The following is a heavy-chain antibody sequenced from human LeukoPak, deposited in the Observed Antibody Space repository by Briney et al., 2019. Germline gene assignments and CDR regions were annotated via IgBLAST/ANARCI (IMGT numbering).Heavy chain of an antibody. CDR3: AKDPGSGSYYNVYGMDV. V-gene: IGHV3-30*18. J-gene: IGHJ6*02. CDR2: ISYDGSNK. Sequence: HPGRSLRLSCAASGFTFSSYGMHWVRQAPGKGLEWVAVISYDGSNKYYADSVKGRFTISRDNSKNTLYLQMNSLRAEDTAVYYCAKDPGSGSYYNVYGMDVWGQGTTVTVSS. D-gene: IGHD3-10*01. CDR1: GFTFSSYG.